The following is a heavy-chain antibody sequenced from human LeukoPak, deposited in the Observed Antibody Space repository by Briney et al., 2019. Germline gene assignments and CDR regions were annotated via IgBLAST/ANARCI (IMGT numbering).Heavy chain of an antibody. J-gene: IGHJ4*02. CDR3: ARTTVTTYNLDY. V-gene: IGHV4-39*07. D-gene: IGHD4-11*01. CDR2: IYYSGST. Sequence: SETLSLTCAVSGGSISSGGYSWSWIRQPPGKGLEWIGSIYYSGSTYYNPSLESRVTISVDTSKNQFSLKLSSVTAADTAVYYCARTTVTTYNLDYWGQGTLVTVSS. CDR1: GGSISSGGYS.